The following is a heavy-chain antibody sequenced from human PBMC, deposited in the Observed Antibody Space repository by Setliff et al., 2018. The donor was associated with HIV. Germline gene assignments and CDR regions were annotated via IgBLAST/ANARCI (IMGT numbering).Heavy chain of an antibody. D-gene: IGHD5-12*01. CDR2: INTNTGNP. J-gene: IGHJ3*02. Sequence: ASVKVSCKVSVYTFTSYVMNWVRQAPGQGLEWMGWINTNTGNPTYAQGFTGRFVFSLDTSVSTAYLQINSLNPDDGAVYYCAVDRHAFDIWGQGTVVTVSS. CDR3: AVDRHAFDI. CDR1: VYTFTSYV. V-gene: IGHV7-4-1*02.